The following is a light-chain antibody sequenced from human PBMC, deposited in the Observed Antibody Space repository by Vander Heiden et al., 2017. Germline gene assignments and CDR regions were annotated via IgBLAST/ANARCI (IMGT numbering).Light chain of an antibody. V-gene: IGKV3-15*01. CDR2: GAS. CDR3: QQANNWPYT. Sequence: EIVMTQSPATLSVSPGKSATLSCRASQSVSGHLAWYQQKPGQAPRLLIYGASTRATGVPARFNDSGSGTEFTLTISSLQSEDLAVYYCQQANNWPYTFGQGTKMEIK. CDR1: QSVSGH. J-gene: IGKJ2*01.